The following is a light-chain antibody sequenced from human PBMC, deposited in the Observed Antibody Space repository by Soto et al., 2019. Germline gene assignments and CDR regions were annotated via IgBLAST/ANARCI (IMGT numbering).Light chain of an antibody. CDR2: DAS. CDR1: QSIGRY. J-gene: IGKJ1*01. V-gene: IGKV3-11*01. CDR3: QHRSNSPPTWT. Sequence: EIVLTQSPATLSLSPGDRATLSCMASQSIGRYLAWYQQKPGHAPRLLIYDASNRATGIPARFSGSGSGTDFTLTISSLESEDFAVYFCQHRSNSPPTWTFGQGTKVEIK.